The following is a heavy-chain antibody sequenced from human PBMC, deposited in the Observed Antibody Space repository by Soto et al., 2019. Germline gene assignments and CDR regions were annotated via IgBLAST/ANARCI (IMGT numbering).Heavy chain of an antibody. Sequence: SETLSLTCTVSGGSISSGGYYWSWIRQHPGKGLEWIGYIYYSGSTYYNPSLKSRVTISVDTSKNQFSLKLSSVTAADTAVYYCARVRPSQVVAATPAVSWFDPWGQGTLVTVSS. D-gene: IGHD2-15*01. CDR2: IYYSGST. J-gene: IGHJ5*02. V-gene: IGHV4-31*03. CDR1: GGSISSGGYY. CDR3: ARVRPSQVVAATPAVSWFDP.